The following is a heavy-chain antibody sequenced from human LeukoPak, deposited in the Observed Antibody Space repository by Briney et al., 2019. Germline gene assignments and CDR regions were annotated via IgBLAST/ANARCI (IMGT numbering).Heavy chain of an antibody. CDR3: ARIGYSGTIGDY. D-gene: IGHD5-12*01. V-gene: IGHV4-39*01. J-gene: IGHJ4*02. CDR1: GGSISSSSYY. Sequence: SETLSLTCTVSGGSISSSSYYWGWIRQPPGKGLEWIGSIYYSGSTYYNPSLKSRVTISVDTSKNQFSLKLSSVTAADTAVYYCARIGYSGTIGDYWGQGTLVTVSS. CDR2: IYYSGST.